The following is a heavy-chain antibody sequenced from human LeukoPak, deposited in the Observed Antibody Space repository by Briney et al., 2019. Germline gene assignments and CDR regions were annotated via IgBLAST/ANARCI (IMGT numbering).Heavy chain of an antibody. Sequence: SETLSLTCTVSGGSISSYYWSWIRQPPGKGLEWIGEINHSGSTNYNPSLKSRVTISVDTSKNQFSLKLSSVTAADTAVYYCARVEGCSSTSCYDHGWFDPWGQGTLVTVSS. CDR3: ARVEGCSSTSCYDHGWFDP. CDR2: INHSGST. J-gene: IGHJ5*02. V-gene: IGHV4-34*01. CDR1: GGSISSYY. D-gene: IGHD2-2*01.